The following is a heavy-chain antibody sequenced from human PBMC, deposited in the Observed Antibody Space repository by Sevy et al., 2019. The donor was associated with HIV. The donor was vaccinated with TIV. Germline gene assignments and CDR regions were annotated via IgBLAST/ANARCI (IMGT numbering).Heavy chain of an antibody. D-gene: IGHD3-16*01. CDR2: IYYSGST. J-gene: IGHJ6*02. CDR3: ARDLMIPHYGMDV. V-gene: IGHV4-59*01. Sequence: SETLSLTCTVSGGSISSYYWSWIRQPPGKGLEWIGYIYYSGSTNYNPSLESRVTISVDTSKNQFSLKLSSVTAADTAVYYCARDLMIPHYGMDVWGQGTTVTVSS. CDR1: GGSISSYY.